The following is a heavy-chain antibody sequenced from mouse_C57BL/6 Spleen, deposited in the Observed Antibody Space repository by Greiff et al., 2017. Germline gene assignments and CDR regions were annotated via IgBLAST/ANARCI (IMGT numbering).Heavy chain of an antibody. D-gene: IGHD2-4*01. J-gene: IGHJ3*01. Sequence: QVQLQQPGTELVKPGASVKLSCKASGYTFTSYWMHWVKQRPGQGLEWIGNINPSNGGTNYNEKFKSKATLTVDKSSSTAYMQLSSLTSEDSAVYYGARCDYDYDPRQLRMAYWGQGTLVTVSA. CDR2: INPSNGGT. V-gene: IGHV1-53*01. CDR3: ARCDYDYDPRQLRMAY. CDR1: GYTFTSYW.